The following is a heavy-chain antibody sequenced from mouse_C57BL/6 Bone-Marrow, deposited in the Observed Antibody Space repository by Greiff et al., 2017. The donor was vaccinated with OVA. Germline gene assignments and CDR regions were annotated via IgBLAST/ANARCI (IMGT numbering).Heavy chain of an antibody. CDR1: GYTFTSYG. CDR3: ARPGPDWYFDV. CDR2: IYPRSGNT. D-gene: IGHD4-1*01. V-gene: IGHV1-81*01. J-gene: IGHJ1*03. Sequence: VKLMESGAELARPGASVKLSCKASGYTFTSYGISWVKQRTGQGLEWIGEIYPRSGNTYYNEKFKGKATLTADKSSSTAYMELRSLTSEDSAVYFCARPGPDWYFDVWGTGTTVTVSS.